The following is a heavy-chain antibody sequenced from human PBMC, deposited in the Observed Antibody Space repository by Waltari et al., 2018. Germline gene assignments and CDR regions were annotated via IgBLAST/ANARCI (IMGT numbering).Heavy chain of an antibody. CDR3: ARDLGGRTRPDN. CDR2: INPDSGGT. J-gene: IGHJ4*02. D-gene: IGHD2-15*01. CDR1: GYTFTGYY. Sequence: QVQLVQSGAEVKKPGASVKVSCKASGYTFTGYYMHWVRQAPGQGLEWMGWINPDSGGTNYAQKLQGRVTMTRDTSISTAYMELSRLRSDDTAVYYCARDLGGRTRPDNWGQGTLVTVSS. V-gene: IGHV1-2*02.